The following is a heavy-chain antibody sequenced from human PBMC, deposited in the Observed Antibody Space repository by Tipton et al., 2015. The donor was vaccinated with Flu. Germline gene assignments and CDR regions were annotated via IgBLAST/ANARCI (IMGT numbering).Heavy chain of an antibody. V-gene: IGHV4-38-2*02. D-gene: IGHD4-11*01. CDR3: ARRDYSNYVSDPKNWFDP. J-gene: IGHJ5*02. CDR1: GNSIRSANYY. Sequence: TLSLTCTVSGNSIRSANYYWGWIRQPPGKGLEWIGNSHHTGSTYRNPSLKSRVIISVDRSKNQFSLRLSSVTAADTAVYYCARRDYSNYVSDPKNWFDPWGQGTLVTVSS. CDR2: SHHTGST.